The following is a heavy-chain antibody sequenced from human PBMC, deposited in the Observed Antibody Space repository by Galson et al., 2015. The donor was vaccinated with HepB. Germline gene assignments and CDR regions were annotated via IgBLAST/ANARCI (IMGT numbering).Heavy chain of an antibody. CDR2: INTIGDII. Sequence: SLRLSCAPSGFSLDSHEMTWVRQAPGKGREWVSYINTIGDIIYYGDSVKGRFTISRDNAKNSLYLQMNSLRAEDTAVYYCARSNVVDFNYYGMDVWGQGTTVTVSS. D-gene: IGHD2-15*01. V-gene: IGHV3-48*03. CDR3: ARSNVVDFNYYGMDV. J-gene: IGHJ6*02. CDR1: GFSLDSHE.